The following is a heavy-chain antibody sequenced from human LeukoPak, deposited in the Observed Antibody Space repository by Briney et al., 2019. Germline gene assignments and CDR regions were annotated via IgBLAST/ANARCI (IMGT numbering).Heavy chain of an antibody. V-gene: IGHV3-30*04. CDR3: ARWAPEDEEYFDY. D-gene: IGHD1-14*01. Sequence: GGSLRLSCAASGFTFSSYAMHWVRQAPGKGLEWVAVISYDGSNKYYADSVKGRFTISRDNAKNTLYLQMNSLRAEDTAVYYCARWAPEDEEYFDYWGQGTLVTVSS. J-gene: IGHJ4*02. CDR1: GFTFSSYA. CDR2: ISYDGSNK.